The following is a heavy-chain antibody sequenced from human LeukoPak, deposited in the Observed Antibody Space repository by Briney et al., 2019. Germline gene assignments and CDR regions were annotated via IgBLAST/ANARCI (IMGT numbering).Heavy chain of an antibody. V-gene: IGHV3-23*01. CDR2: ISGSGRTT. CDR1: GFTFNTYA. Sequence: GGSLRLSCAASGFTFNTYAMSWVRQAPGKGLEWVSGISGSGRTTYYADSVKGRFIISRDNSKNTLFVQMNSLRAEDTAVYYCAKDRRELDVFDIWGQGTMVTVSS. J-gene: IGHJ3*02. CDR3: AKDRRELDVFDI.